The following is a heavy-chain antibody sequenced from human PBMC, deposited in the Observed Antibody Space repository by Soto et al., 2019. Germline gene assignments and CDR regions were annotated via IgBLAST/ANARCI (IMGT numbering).Heavy chain of an antibody. Sequence: PSETLSLTCSVSGGSITDSNYYWAWVRQSPGKGLESIGSIYYSGNTYYNPSLKSRVTISVDTSKNQFSLKLTSVSAADTAMYYCARRVDFWSGYYDFWGQGHLVTVSS. J-gene: IGHJ4*02. CDR2: IYYSGNT. CDR1: GGSITDSNYY. V-gene: IGHV4-39*01. D-gene: IGHD3-3*01. CDR3: ARRVDFWSGYYDF.